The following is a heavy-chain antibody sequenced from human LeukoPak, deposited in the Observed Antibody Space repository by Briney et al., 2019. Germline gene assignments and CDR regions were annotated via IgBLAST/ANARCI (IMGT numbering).Heavy chain of an antibody. V-gene: IGHV3-66*01. CDR3: ARDGLDGLDP. Sequence: GGSLRLSCAVFGFTVSDNYMNWVRQAPGKGLEWVSVIYSGSSTYYADSVKGRFTISRDNSKNTLYLQMNSLRGEDTAVYYCARDGLDGLDPWGQGTLVTVSS. CDR1: GFTVSDNY. CDR2: IYSGSST. J-gene: IGHJ5*02. D-gene: IGHD5-24*01.